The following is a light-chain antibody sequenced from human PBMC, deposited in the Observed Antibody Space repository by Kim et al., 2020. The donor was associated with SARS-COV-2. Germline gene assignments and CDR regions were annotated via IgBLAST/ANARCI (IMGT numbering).Light chain of an antibody. CDR1: GSDVGGYNY. V-gene: IGLV2-14*03. Sequence: GQAITVSSTGTGSDVGGYNYDSWYQQHPGKAPKLMIYDVSNRPSGVSNRFSGSKSGNTASLTISGLQAEDEADYYCSSYTSSSTLVFGTGTKLTVL. CDR3: SSYTSSSTLV. CDR2: DVS. J-gene: IGLJ1*01.